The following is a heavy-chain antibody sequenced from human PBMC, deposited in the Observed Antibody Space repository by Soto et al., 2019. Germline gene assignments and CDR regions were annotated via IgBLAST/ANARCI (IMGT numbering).Heavy chain of an antibody. CDR2: ISYDGSNK. D-gene: IGHD6-19*01. CDR1: GFTFSSYG. Sequence: QVQLVESGGGVVQPGRSLRLSCAASGFTFSSYGMHWVRQAPGKGLEWVAVISYDGSNKYYADSVKGRFTISSDNSKNTLYLQMNSLRAEDTAVYYCAKDVAVAGYYYMDVWGKGTTVTVSS. J-gene: IGHJ6*03. CDR3: AKDVAVAGYYYMDV. V-gene: IGHV3-30*18.